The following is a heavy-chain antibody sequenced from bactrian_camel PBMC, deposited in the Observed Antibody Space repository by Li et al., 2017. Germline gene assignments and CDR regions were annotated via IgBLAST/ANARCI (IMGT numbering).Heavy chain of an antibody. CDR1: GYSVMSFC. J-gene: IGHJ4*01. V-gene: IGHV3S53*01. D-gene: IGHD1*01. Sequence: HVQLVESGGGSVQAGGSLRLSCAVSGYSVMSFCMGWFRQAPGMEREGIAAFDTDGSTSYADSVTGRFTISRDNVKNTLYLQMNSLKPDDTAMYYCAADFVNLQLARHYSYWGQGTQVTVS. CDR3: AADFVNLQLARHYSY. CDR2: FDTDGST.